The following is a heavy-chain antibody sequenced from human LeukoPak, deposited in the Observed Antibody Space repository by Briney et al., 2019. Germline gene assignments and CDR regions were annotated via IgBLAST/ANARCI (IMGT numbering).Heavy chain of an antibody. D-gene: IGHD1-1*01. CDR1: VYTLTYYY. CDR3: GRDRHWNQGNFDY. V-gene: IGHV1-2*02. Sequence: ASVTVSFKAFVYTLTYYYIHWVRQAPGQGLEWMGWINPNNGGTNSAQKFQGRVTMTRDTSIGTAYMELNRLTYDDTAVYYCGRDRHWNQGNFDYWGQGTLVTVSS. CDR2: INPNNGGT. J-gene: IGHJ4*02.